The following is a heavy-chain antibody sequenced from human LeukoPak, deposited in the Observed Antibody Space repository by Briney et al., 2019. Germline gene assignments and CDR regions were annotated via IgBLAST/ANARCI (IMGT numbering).Heavy chain of an antibody. J-gene: IGHJ4*02. Sequence: SETLSLTCTVSGGSISRYYWSWIRQPPGKGLEWVGYIYYSGSTNYNPSLKSRVTISLDTSKNQFSLKLSSVTAADTAVYYCARGRYSSSFPFDYWGQGTLVTVSS. V-gene: IGHV4-59*12. CDR3: ARGRYSSSFPFDY. CDR1: GGSISRYY. CDR2: IYYSGST. D-gene: IGHD6-6*01.